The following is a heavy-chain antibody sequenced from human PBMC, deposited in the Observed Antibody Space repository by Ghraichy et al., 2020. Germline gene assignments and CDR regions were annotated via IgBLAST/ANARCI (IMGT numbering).Heavy chain of an antibody. D-gene: IGHD5-18*01. Sequence: GESLNISCAASGFTFSDYYMSWIRQAPGKGLEWVSYISSSGSTIYYADSVKGRFTISRDNAKNSLYLQMNSLRAEDTAGYYCARDRTDTAMVRMDVWDKGTTVTVSS. J-gene: IGHJ6*03. CDR2: ISSSGSTI. V-gene: IGHV3-11*01. CDR1: GFTFSDYY. CDR3: ARDRTDTAMVRMDV.